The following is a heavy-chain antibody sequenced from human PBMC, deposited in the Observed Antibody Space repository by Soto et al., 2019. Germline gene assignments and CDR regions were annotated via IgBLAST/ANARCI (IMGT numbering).Heavy chain of an antibody. V-gene: IGHV4-39*01. Sequence: PXETRSLTCTVSGGSISSSNYYWGWIRQSRGMGLEWIGSIYYSGSTYYNPSLKSRVTISVDTSKNQFSLKLSSVTAADTAVYYCARHLEMATMGGEIGFDYRGQGTLVTVSS. CDR3: ARHLEMATMGGEIGFDY. CDR1: GGSISSSNYY. J-gene: IGHJ4*02. CDR2: IYYSGST. D-gene: IGHD3-16*01.